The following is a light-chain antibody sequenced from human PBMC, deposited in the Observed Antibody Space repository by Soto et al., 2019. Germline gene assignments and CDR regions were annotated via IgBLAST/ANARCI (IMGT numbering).Light chain of an antibody. CDR3: QQYNNWPRT. CDR1: QSVAANY. Sequence: VLTHSPDTLSLSPGERATLSCRASQSVAANYLAWYQQKRGQAPRLLIYGASSRATGIPDRFSGSGSGTEFTLTISSLQSEDFAVYYCQQYNNWPRTFGQGTKVDIK. J-gene: IGKJ1*01. CDR2: GAS. V-gene: IGKV3D-15*01.